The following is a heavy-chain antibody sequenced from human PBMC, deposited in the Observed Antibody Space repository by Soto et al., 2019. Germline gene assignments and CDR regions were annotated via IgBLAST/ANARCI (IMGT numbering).Heavy chain of an antibody. D-gene: IGHD2-2*01. CDR2: TYHSGNP. CDR3: ARVPER. V-gene: IGHV4-30-2*01. J-gene: IGHJ4*02. Sequence: KPSDTLSLTCGVSSDTISTGGYSWAWIRQPPGKALEWIGHTYHSGNPYYNPSLKSRVTISVDRSKNQFSLKLSSVTAADTAVYYCARVPERWGQGTLVTVSS. CDR1: SDTISTGGYS.